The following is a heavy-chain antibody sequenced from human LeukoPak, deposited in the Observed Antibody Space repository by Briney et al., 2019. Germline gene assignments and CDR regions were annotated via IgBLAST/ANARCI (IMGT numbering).Heavy chain of an antibody. CDR2: INHSGST. CDR3: ARHEWQQLVKFDY. Sequence: PSETLSLTCAVYGGSFSGYYWSWIRQPPGKGLEWIGEINHSGSTNYNPSLKSRVTISVDTSKNRFSLKVSSVTAADTAVYYCARHEWQQLVKFDYWGQGALVTVSS. J-gene: IGHJ4*02. V-gene: IGHV4-34*01. D-gene: IGHD6-13*01. CDR1: GGSFSGYY.